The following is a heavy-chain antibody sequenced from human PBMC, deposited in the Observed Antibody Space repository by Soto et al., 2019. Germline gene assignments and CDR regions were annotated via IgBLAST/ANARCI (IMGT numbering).Heavy chain of an antibody. CDR1: GFTVNNNH. CDR2: IYSGGTT. J-gene: IGHJ4*02. Sequence: GGSLRLSCAASGFTVNNNHMSWVRQAPGKGLEWVSIIYSGGTTYYADSVKGRFTISRDNSKNTLYLQMNSLRVEDTAVDDCLTAPVVWTVWGQGTLVTVSS. CDR3: LTAPVVWTV. D-gene: IGHD1-1*01. V-gene: IGHV3-53*01.